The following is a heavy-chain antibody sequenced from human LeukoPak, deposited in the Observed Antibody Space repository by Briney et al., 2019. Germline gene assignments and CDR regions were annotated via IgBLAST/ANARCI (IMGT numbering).Heavy chain of an antibody. CDR1: GFTFANYG. J-gene: IGHJ4*02. D-gene: IGHD4-17*01. Sequence: GGSLRLSCAASGFTFANYGMHWVRQAPGKGLEWVANIKQDGSEKYYVDSVKGRFTISRDNAKNSLYLQMNSLRAEDTAVYYCARDRLHYGEYEKTLDYWGQGTLVTVSS. CDR2: IKQDGSEK. CDR3: ARDRLHYGEYEKTLDY. V-gene: IGHV3-7*01.